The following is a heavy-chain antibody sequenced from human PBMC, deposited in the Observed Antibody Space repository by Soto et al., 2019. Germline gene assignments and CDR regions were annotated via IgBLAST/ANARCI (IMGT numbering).Heavy chain of an antibody. CDR2: IKQDGSEK. CDR1: GFTFSSYW. Sequence: EVQLVESGGGLVQPGGSLRLSCAASGFTFSSYWMSWVRQAPGKGLEWVANIKQDGSEKYYVDSAKGRFTISRDNAKNSLYLQMNSLRAEDTAVYYCARDGVVGRYFDWSYFDYWGQGTLVTVSS. J-gene: IGHJ4*02. V-gene: IGHV3-7*01. D-gene: IGHD3-9*01. CDR3: ARDGVVGRYFDWSYFDY.